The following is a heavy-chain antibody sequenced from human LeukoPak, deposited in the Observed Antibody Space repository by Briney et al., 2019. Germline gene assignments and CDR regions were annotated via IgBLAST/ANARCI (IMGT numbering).Heavy chain of an antibody. D-gene: IGHD2-2*02. Sequence: SGTLSLTCGVSVGSISSGNWWSWVRQSPGKGLEWIGEIYHNGTPNYNPSLKSRVTISADTFKNHFSLKLTSVTAADTAVYYCATAPILRGEGGEHYKYGMDVWGQGPRSSSP. CDR2: IYHNGTP. J-gene: IGHJ6*02. V-gene: IGHV4-4*02. CDR3: ATAPILRGEGGEHYKYGMDV. CDR1: VGSISSGNW.